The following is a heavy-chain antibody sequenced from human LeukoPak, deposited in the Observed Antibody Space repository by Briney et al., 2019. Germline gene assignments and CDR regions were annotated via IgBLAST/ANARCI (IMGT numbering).Heavy chain of an antibody. D-gene: IGHD5-24*01. CDR2: MNPNSGNT. CDR1: GYTFTSYD. V-gene: IGHV1-8*01. CDR3: ARALRRDGYNFDY. Sequence: ASVKVSCKASGYTFTSYDINWVRQATGQGLEWMGWMNPNSGNTGYAQKFQGRVTMTRNTSISTAYMELSSLRSEDTAVYYCARALRRDGYNFDYWGQGTLVTVSS. J-gene: IGHJ4*02.